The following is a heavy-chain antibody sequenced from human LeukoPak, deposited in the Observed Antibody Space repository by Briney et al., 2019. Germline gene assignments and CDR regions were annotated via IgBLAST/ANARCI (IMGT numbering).Heavy chain of an antibody. CDR1: GFTFRSYA. D-gene: IGHD6-13*01. CDR3: ARDGLGAAAGVDAFDI. V-gene: IGHV3-23*01. Sequence: AGSLRLSCAASGFTFRSYAMSWFRQVPGKGLGWLQDINGSGGKTYYADSVKGRFTISRDNSKNTLYLQMNSLRAEDTAVYYCARDGLGAAAGVDAFDIWGQGTMVTVSS. J-gene: IGHJ3*02. CDR2: INGSGGKT.